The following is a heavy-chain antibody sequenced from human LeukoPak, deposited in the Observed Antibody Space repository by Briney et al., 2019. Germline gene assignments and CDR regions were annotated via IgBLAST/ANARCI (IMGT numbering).Heavy chain of an antibody. CDR2: IYYSGST. CDR3: ARRDGWYGSSGVDWYFDL. V-gene: IGHV4-30-4*08. CDR1: GGSISSGDYY. Sequence: SQTLSLTCTVSGGSISSGDYYWSWIRQPPGKGLEWIRYIYYSGSTYYNPSLKSRVTISVDTSKNQFSLKLSSVTAADTAVYYCARRDGWYGSSGVDWYFDLWGRGTLVTVSS. D-gene: IGHD6-19*01. J-gene: IGHJ2*01.